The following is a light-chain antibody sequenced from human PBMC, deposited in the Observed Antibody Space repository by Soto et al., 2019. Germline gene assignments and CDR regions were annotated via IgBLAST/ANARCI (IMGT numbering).Light chain of an antibody. CDR1: QSISSY. J-gene: IGKJ4*01. CDR2: GAS. CDR3: QQSYSTPLT. Sequence: GDRVPITCRASQSISSYLNWYQQKPGKAPKLLIYGASSFQSGVPSRFSGSGSGTDFTLTISSLQPEDFATYYCQQSYSTPLTFGGGTTVEIK. V-gene: IGKV1-39*01.